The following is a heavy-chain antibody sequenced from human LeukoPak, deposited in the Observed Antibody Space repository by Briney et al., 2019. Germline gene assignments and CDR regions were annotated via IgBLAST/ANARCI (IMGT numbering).Heavy chain of an antibody. CDR2: ISGSGDST. CDR1: GSTFSSYA. CDR3: AGNSSGWGYFNY. V-gene: IGHV3-23*01. D-gene: IGHD6-19*01. Sequence: GGSLRLSCAASGSTFSSYAMSWVRQAPGKGLECVSAISGSGDSTYYADSVKGRFTISRDNSKNTLYLQMNSLRAEDTAVYYCAGNSSGWGYFNYWGQGTLVTVSS. J-gene: IGHJ4*02.